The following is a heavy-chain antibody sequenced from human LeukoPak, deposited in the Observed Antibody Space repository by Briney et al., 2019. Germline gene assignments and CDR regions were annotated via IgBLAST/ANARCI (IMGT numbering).Heavy chain of an antibody. Sequence: ASVKVSCKASGYRFSSNCISWVRQAPGQGVEWVGWVSTYNSDTNYAPKFQGRVTMTKDTSTSTVYMELRSLRTDDTAVYYCALDNWNEFDPWGQGTLVTVSS. CDR1: GYRFSSNC. CDR2: VSTYNSDT. D-gene: IGHD1-20*01. V-gene: IGHV1-18*01. CDR3: ALDNWNEFDP. J-gene: IGHJ5*02.